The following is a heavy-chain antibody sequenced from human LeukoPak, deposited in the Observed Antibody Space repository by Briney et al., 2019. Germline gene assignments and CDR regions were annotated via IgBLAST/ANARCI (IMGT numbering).Heavy chain of an antibody. CDR1: GFTFSSYG. Sequence: PGGSLRLSCAASGFTFSSYGMHWVRQAPGKGLEWVAIISYDGSNTYYADSAKGRFTISRDNFKNTLYLQMNSLRAEDTAVYYCAKLGGGYYDSSGYYGNYDFDYWGQGTLVTVSS. V-gene: IGHV3-30*18. CDR2: ISYDGSNT. J-gene: IGHJ4*02. D-gene: IGHD3-22*01. CDR3: AKLGGGYYDSSGYYGNYDFDY.